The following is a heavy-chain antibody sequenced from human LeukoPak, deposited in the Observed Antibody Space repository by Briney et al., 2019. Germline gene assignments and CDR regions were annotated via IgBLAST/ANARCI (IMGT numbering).Heavy chain of an antibody. Sequence: PGGSLRLSCAASGFTFSSYRVNWVRQAPGKGLEWVSSITASSSYIYYADSVKGRFTISRDNAKNSLYLQMNSLRAEDTAVYYCAKDLVTRFGESPADYWGQGTLVTVSS. CDR1: GFTFSSYR. V-gene: IGHV3-21*04. D-gene: IGHD3-10*01. CDR3: AKDLVTRFGESPADY. J-gene: IGHJ4*02. CDR2: ITASSSYI.